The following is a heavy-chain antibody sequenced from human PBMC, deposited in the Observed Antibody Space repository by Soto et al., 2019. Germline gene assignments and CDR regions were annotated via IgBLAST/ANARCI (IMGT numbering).Heavy chain of an antibody. J-gene: IGHJ4*02. Sequence: ASVKVSCKASGYTFTNYDMHWVRQPPGQGLEWMGIINPRGGSTTYAQKFQGRVTVTRDTSTSTVYMELSSLRSEDTAVYYCARDAPVGLFDYWGQGTLVPVSS. CDR2: INPRGGST. CDR1: GYTFTNYD. CDR3: ARDAPVGLFDY. D-gene: IGHD1-26*01. V-gene: IGHV1-46*01.